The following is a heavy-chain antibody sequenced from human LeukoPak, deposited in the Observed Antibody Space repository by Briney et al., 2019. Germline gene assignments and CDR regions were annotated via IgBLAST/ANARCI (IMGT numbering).Heavy chain of an antibody. J-gene: IGHJ6*03. Sequence: SSETLSLTCAVSGYSISSGYYWDWIRQPPGKGLEWIGTMYHSGSTYYNPSLKSRVTISVDTSKNQFSLKLTSVTAADTAMYYCARDQPYMDVWGKGTTVTVSS. CDR1: GYSISSGYY. V-gene: IGHV4-38-2*02. CDR2: MYHSGST. CDR3: ARDQPYMDV.